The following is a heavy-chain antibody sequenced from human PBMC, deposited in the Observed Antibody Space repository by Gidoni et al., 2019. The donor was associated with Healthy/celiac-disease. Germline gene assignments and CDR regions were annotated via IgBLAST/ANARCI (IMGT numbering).Heavy chain of an antibody. D-gene: IGHD6-13*01. Sequence: EVQLVQSGAEVKRHGESLKISCKGYGYSFTSYWIGWVRQMPGKGLEWMGIIYPGDSATRYRPSFQGQVTISADTSISTAYLQWSSLKASDTAMYYCARSLGAAAARWDYWGQGTLVTVSS. J-gene: IGHJ4*02. CDR3: ARSLGAAAARWDY. V-gene: IGHV5-51*01. CDR1: GYSFTSYW. CDR2: IYPGDSAT.